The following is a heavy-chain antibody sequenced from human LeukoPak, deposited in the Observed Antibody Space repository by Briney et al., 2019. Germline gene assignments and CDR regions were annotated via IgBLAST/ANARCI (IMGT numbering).Heavy chain of an antibody. CDR1: GYTFSSYH. Sequence: GASVKVSCKTSGYTFSSYHIHWVRQAPGQGLEWMGIINPSGGSTIYAQKLQGRVTMTTDTSTSTAYMELRSLRSDDTAVYYCARGRAAMVTNYFDYWGQGTLVTVSS. D-gene: IGHD5-18*01. CDR2: INPSGGST. V-gene: IGHV1-46*01. CDR3: ARGRAAMVTNYFDY. J-gene: IGHJ4*02.